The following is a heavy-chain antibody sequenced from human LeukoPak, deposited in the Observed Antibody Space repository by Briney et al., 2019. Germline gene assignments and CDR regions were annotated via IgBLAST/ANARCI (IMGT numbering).Heavy chain of an antibody. CDR3: ARGCNGVSRFDY. Sequence: SETLSLTCTVSGGSISTSYYWGWIRQPPGKGLEWIGSIYYSGTTYYNPSLKSRVTISVDTSKNQFSLKLSSVTAADTAVYYCARGCNGVSRFDYWGQGTLVTVSS. CDR2: IYYSGTT. V-gene: IGHV4-39*01. J-gene: IGHJ4*02. D-gene: IGHD2-8*01. CDR1: GGSISTSYY.